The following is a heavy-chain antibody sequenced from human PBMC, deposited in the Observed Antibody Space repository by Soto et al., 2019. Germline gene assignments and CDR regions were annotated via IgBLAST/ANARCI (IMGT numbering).Heavy chain of an antibody. CDR2: IIPIFGTA. D-gene: IGHD3-10*01. CDR3: ARPLTWFGDPGMDV. Sequence: SVKVSCKASGGTFSSYAISWVRQAPGQGLEWMGGIIPIFGTANYAQKFQGRVTITADESTSTAYMELSSLRSEDTAVYYCARPLTWFGDPGMDVWGQGTTVTVSS. CDR1: GGTFSSYA. J-gene: IGHJ6*02. V-gene: IGHV1-69*13.